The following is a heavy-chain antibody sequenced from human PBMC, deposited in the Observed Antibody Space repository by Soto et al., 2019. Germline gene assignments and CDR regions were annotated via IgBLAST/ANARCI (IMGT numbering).Heavy chain of an antibody. CDR3: ARVSGSGSYWDSYYFDY. Sequence: SKTLSLTCTVSGGSVGSGSYYWSWIRQPPGKGLEWIGYIYYSGSTNYNPSLKSRVTISVDTSKNQFSLKLSSVTAADTAVYYCARVSGSGSYWDSYYFDYWGQGTLVTVSS. CDR2: IYYSGST. CDR1: GGSVGSGSYY. J-gene: IGHJ4*02. D-gene: IGHD1-26*01. V-gene: IGHV4-61*01.